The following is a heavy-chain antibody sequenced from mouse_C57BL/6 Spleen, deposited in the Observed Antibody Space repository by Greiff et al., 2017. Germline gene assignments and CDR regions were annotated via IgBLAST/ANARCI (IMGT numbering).Heavy chain of an antibody. CDR1: GYTFTDHT. CDR3: ARWDYYGSSPVYYYAMDY. D-gene: IGHD1-1*01. J-gene: IGHJ4*01. Sequence: QVQLQQSDAELVKPGASVKISCKVSGYTFTDHTIHWMKQRPEQGLEWIGYIYPRDGSTKYNEKFKGNATLTADKSSSTAYMQLNSLTSEDSAVYFCARWDYYGSSPVYYYAMDYWGQGTSVTVSS. V-gene: IGHV1-78*01. CDR2: IYPRDGST.